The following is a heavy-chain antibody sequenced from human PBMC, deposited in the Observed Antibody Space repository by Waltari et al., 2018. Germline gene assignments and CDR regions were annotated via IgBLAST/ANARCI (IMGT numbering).Heavy chain of an antibody. CDR2: IWYDGSNK. CDR1: GFTFSSYG. V-gene: IGHV3-33*01. J-gene: IGHJ4*02. Sequence: QVQLVESGGGVVQPGRSLTLSCAASGFTFSSYGMHWVRQAPGKGLEWVAVIWYDGSNKYYADSVKGRFTISRDNSKNTLYLQMNSLRAEDTAVYYCARDKQQLVVDYWGQGTLVTVSS. CDR3: ARDKQQLVVDY. D-gene: IGHD6-13*01.